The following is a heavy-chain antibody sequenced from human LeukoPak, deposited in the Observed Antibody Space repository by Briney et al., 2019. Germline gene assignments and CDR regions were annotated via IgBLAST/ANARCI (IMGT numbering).Heavy chain of an antibody. CDR3: AKCATYFYDSSDYYDY. CDR1: EFTFSSYG. CDR2: ISGSGGTT. J-gene: IGHJ4*02. Sequence: GGTLRLSCAASEFTFSSYGMSWVRQAPGKGLEWVSAISGSGGTTYYADSVKGRFTISRDNSKNTLYLQMHSLRAEDTAVYFCAKCATYFYDSSDYYDYWGQGTLVTVSS. V-gene: IGHV3-23*01. D-gene: IGHD3-22*01.